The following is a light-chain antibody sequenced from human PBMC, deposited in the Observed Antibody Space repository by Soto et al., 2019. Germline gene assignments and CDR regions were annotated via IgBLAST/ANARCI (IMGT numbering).Light chain of an antibody. Sequence: QSALTQPASVSGSPGQSITISCTGTSSDVGGYNYVSWYQQHPGKAHKLMIYDDRNRPSGVAKRFSGSTSGNTASLTISGLQAEDAAYYYCSSYTSRSTVLFGGGTKLTVL. CDR3: SSYTSRSTVL. CDR1: SSDVGGYNY. CDR2: DDR. J-gene: IGLJ2*01. V-gene: IGLV2-14*01.